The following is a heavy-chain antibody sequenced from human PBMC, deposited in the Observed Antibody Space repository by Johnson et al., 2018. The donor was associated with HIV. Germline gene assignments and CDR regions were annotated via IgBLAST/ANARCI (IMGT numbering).Heavy chain of an antibody. CDR1: GFTFSSYA. V-gene: IGHV3-30*04. CDR3: ARDMTAARQSAFDI. Sequence: QVQLVESGGGLVQPGGSLRLSCAASGFTFSSYAMSWVRQAPGKGLEWVAVISYAGSNTYYADSVKCRFTISRDNSKNTLYLQMNSLRAEDTAVYYCARDMTAARQSAFDIWGQGTMVTVSS. CDR2: ISYAGSNT. J-gene: IGHJ3*02. D-gene: IGHD6-6*01.